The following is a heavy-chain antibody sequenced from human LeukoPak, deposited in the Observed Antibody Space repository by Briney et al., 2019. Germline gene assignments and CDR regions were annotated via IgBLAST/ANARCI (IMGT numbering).Heavy chain of an antibody. D-gene: IGHD5-18*01. CDR1: GFTFSSYA. CDR3: AKELQLWVFRGVDV. V-gene: IGHV3-23*01. Sequence: PGGSLRLSCAASGFTFSSYAMSWVRQAPGKGLEWVSAISGSGGSTYHADSVKGRFTISRDNSKNTLYLQMNSLRAEDTAVYYCAKELQLWVFRGVDVWGQGTTVTASS. CDR2: ISGSGGST. J-gene: IGHJ6*02.